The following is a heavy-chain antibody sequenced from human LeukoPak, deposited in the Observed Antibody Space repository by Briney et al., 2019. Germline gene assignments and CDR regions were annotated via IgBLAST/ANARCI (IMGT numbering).Heavy chain of an antibody. D-gene: IGHD3-16*01. V-gene: IGHV3-48*03. J-gene: IGHJ4*02. CDR3: ASIWFGGVMMVG. Sequence: GGSLRLSCAASGFTFSSYEMNWVRQAPGKGLEWVSYISSSGSTIYYADSVKGRFTISRDNAKNSLYLQMNSLRAEDTAVYYCASIWFGGVMMVGWGQGTLVTVSS. CDR1: GFTFSSYE. CDR2: ISSSGSTI.